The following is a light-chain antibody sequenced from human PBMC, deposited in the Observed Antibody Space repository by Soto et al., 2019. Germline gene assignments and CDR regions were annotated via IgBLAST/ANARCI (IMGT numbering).Light chain of an antibody. J-gene: IGKJ1*01. V-gene: IGKV1-5*03. CDR3: QRYNSYSRT. CDR2: KAS. Sequence: DIKMTQSPSTLSASVGDRVTITCRASQSISSWLAWYQQKPGKAPKLLIYKASSLESGVPSRFSGSGSGTEFTLTISSLQPDDFATYYCQRYNSYSRTFGQGTKVDIK. CDR1: QSISSW.